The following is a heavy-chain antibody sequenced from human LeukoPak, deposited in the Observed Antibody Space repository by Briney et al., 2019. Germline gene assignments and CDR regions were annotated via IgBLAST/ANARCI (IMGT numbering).Heavy chain of an antibody. Sequence: PGVSLRLSCVASGFTFSISSMSWVRQAPGKGLEWVSYISSSSSSIYDADSVRGRFTISRDNAKNSLYLQMNSLRAEDTAVYYCAGSILTGYPNFDYWGQGTLVTVSS. CDR1: GFTFSISS. CDR2: ISSSSSSI. V-gene: IGHV3-48*04. D-gene: IGHD3-9*01. CDR3: AGSILTGYPNFDY. J-gene: IGHJ4*02.